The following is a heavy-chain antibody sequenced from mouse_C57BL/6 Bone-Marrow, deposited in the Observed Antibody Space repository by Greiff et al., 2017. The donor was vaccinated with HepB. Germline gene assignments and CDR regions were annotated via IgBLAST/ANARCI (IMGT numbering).Heavy chain of an antibody. J-gene: IGHJ2*01. Sequence: QVQLQQSGPELVKPGASVKISCKASGYAFSSSWMNWVKQRPGKGLEWIGRIYPGDGDTNYNGKFKGKATLTADKSSSTAYMQLRSLTSEDSAVYFCARIYYGGSSYYFGDWGQGATLTVSS. CDR2: IYPGDGDT. D-gene: IGHD1-1*01. V-gene: IGHV1-82*01. CDR1: GYAFSSSW. CDR3: ARIYYGGSSYYFGD.